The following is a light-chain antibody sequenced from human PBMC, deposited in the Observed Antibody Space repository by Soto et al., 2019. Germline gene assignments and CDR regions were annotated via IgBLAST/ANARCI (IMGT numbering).Light chain of an antibody. Sequence: DIVLTQCQATLSVSRVEIAALSCRASQSVSSNLAWYQQKPGQAPRLLIYGASSRATGIPDRFSGSGSGTVFTLTISRLEPEDSALYYCQQYASSLLTCGGGTRVDNK. J-gene: IGKJ4*01. V-gene: IGKV3-20*01. CDR3: QQYASSLLT. CDR1: QSVSSN. CDR2: GAS.